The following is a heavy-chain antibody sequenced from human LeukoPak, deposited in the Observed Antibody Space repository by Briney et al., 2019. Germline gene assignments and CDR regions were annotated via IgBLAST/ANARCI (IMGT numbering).Heavy chain of an antibody. CDR1: GFTFSSYA. CDR3: AREILPGTIFGVVTGNDAFDI. V-gene: IGHV3-30*04. CDR2: ISYDGSNK. Sequence: GGSLRLSCAASGFTFSSYAMHWVRQAPGKGLEWVAVISYDGSNKYYADSVKGRFTISRDNSKNTLYLQMNSLRAEDTAVYYCAREILPGTIFGVVTGNDAFDIWGQGTMVTVSS. J-gene: IGHJ3*02. D-gene: IGHD3-3*01.